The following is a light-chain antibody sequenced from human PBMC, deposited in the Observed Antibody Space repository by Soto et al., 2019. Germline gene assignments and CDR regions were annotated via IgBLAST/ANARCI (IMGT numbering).Light chain of an antibody. CDR1: SSNIGTNA. Sequence: QSVLTQPPSASGTPGKRVTISCSGGSSNIGTNAVNWYQQLPGTAPKLLIYNNNQRPSAGPDRYCGSKSGTSASLATSGLQSEEESDYYWAAWNDSLNGYVFGTGTKVAVL. J-gene: IGLJ1*01. CDR2: NNN. CDR3: AAWNDSLNGYV. V-gene: IGLV1-44*01.